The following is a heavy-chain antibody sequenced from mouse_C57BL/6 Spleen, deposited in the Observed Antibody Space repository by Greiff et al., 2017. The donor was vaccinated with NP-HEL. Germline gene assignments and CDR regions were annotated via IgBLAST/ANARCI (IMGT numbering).Heavy chain of an antibody. D-gene: IGHD2-1*01. CDR3: AGDNGNYFVDY. V-gene: IGHV5-17*01. CDR2: ISSGSSTI. CDR1: GFTFSDYG. J-gene: IGHJ2*01. Sequence: DVHLVESGGGLVKPGGSLKLSCAASGFTFSDYGMHWVRQAPEKGLEWVAYISSGSSTIYYADTVKGRFTISRDNAKNTLFLQMTSLRSEDTAMYYCAGDNGNYFVDYWGQGTTLTVSS.